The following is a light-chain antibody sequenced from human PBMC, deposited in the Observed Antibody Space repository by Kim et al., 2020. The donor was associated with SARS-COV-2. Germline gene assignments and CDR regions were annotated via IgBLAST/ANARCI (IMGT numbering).Light chain of an antibody. V-gene: IGLV1-44*01. CDR2: DNN. CDR1: TSNTGRRA. Sequence: ELTQPPSASGSPGQRVTISCSGSTSNTGRRAVNWYQHFPGTAPKLLIYDNNRRPSGVPDRFSGSESGTSASLAISGLQSEDDADYYCAAWSASLNAWV. CDR3: AAWSASLNAWV. J-gene: IGLJ3*02.